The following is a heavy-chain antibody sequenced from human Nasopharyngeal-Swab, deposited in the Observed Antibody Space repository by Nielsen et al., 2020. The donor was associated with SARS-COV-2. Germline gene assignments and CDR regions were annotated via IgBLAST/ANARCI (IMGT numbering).Heavy chain of an antibody. CDR1: GFTFDDYA. V-gene: IGHV3-21*01. CDR2: ISSSSSYI. CDR3: ARDINGYNYRFDY. D-gene: IGHD5-24*01. J-gene: IGHJ4*02. Sequence: GGSLRLSCAASGFTFDDYAMHWVRQAPGKGLEWVSSISSSSSYIYYADSVKGRFTISRDNAKNSLYLQMNSLRAEDTAVYYCARDINGYNYRFDYWGQGTLVTVSS.